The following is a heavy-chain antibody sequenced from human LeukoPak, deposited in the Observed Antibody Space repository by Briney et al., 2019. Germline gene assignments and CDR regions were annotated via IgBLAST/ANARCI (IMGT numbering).Heavy chain of an antibody. D-gene: IGHD2-21*01. CDR1: GFSFSSYS. J-gene: IGHJ4*02. CDR2: ITGSGGST. CDR3: TKGGRDCDF. V-gene: IGHV3-23*01. Sequence: GGSLRLSCAASGFSFSSYSMSWVRQAPGRGLEWVSAITGSGGSTFYADSVKGRFTISRDNSKNTLYLQMNSLRAEDTAIYYCTKGGRDCDFWGQGTLVTVSS.